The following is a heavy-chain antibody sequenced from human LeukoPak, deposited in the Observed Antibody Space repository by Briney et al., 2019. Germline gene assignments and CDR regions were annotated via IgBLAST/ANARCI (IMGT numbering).Heavy chain of an antibody. V-gene: IGHV4-31*11. CDR2: IYYSGST. CDR3: ASGASSSSLDY. Sequence: SETLSLTCAVSGSSISSGGYYWSWIRQHPGKGLEWIGYIYYSGSTYYNPSLKSRVTISVDTSKNQFSLKLSSVTAADTAVYYCASGASSSSLDYWGQGTLVTVSS. CDR1: GSSISSGGYY. D-gene: IGHD6-6*01. J-gene: IGHJ4*02.